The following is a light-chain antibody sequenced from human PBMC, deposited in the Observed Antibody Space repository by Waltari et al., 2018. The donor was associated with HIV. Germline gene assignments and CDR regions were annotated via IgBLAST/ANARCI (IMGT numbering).Light chain of an antibody. Sequence: QSALTQPRPVSGSPGQSAPIPCTGTSRAVGGYNYFSWYQQPPGKAPKLMIYDVSKRPSGVPARFSASKSGNTASLTISGLQAEDEADYYCCSYGGSYTWVFGGGTKLTVL. V-gene: IGLV2-11*01. CDR2: DVS. CDR3: CSYGGSYTWV. CDR1: SRAVGGYNY. J-gene: IGLJ3*02.